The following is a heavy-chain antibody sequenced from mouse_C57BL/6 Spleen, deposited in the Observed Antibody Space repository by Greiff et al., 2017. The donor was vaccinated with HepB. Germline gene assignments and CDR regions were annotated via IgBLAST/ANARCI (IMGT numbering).Heavy chain of an antibody. CDR1: GFTFSDYY. CDR3: ARRDYSNRYYAMDY. J-gene: IGHJ4*01. CDR2: ISNGGGST. D-gene: IGHD2-5*01. Sequence: EVKLVESGGGLVQPGGSLKLSCAASGFTFSDYYMYWVRQTPEKRLEWVAYISNGGGSTYYPDTVKGRFTISRDNAKNTLYLQMSRLKSEDTAMYYCARRDYSNRYYAMDYWGQGTSVTVSS. V-gene: IGHV5-12*01.